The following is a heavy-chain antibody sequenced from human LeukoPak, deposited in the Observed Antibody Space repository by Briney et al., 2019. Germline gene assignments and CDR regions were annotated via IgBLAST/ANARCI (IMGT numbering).Heavy chain of an antibody. CDR2: INQDGSEE. D-gene: IGHD1-26*01. Sequence: PGGSLRLSCAASGFTFRTYWMSWIRQAPGNEPEWVADINQDGSEEYYLQSVQGRFTVSRDNAQSAVFLQMTYPRADDTAVYYCARWKMELERNAFDFWGQGTVVTVSS. CDR1: GFTFRTYW. J-gene: IGHJ3*01. CDR3: ARWKMELERNAFDF. V-gene: IGHV3-7*01.